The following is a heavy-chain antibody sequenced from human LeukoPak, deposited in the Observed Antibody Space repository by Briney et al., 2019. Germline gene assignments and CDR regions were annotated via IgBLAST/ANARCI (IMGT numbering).Heavy chain of an antibody. CDR3: ARIIVVVPAAPFDY. CDR1: GFTFSSYG. V-gene: IGHV3-30*03. CDR2: ISYDGSNK. D-gene: IGHD2-2*01. Sequence: GGSLRLSCAASGFTFSSYGMHWVRQAPGKGLEWVAVISYDGSNKYYADSVKGRFTISRGNSKNTLYLQMNSLRAEDTAVYYCARIIVVVPAAPFDYWGQGTLVTVSS. J-gene: IGHJ4*02.